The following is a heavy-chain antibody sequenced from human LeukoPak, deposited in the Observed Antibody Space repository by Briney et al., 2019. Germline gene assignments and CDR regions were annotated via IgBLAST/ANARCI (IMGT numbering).Heavy chain of an antibody. D-gene: IGHD2-15*01. CDR2: INPSGGST. J-gene: IGHJ5*02. V-gene: IGHV1-46*01. CDR3: ARDGLYCSGGSCYPTGWFDP. CDR1: GYTFTSYY. Sequence: ASVKLSCKASGYTFTSYYMHWVRQAPGQGLEWMGIINPSGGSTSYAQKFQGRVTMTRDTSTSTVYMELSSLRSEDTAVYYCARDGLYCSGGSCYPTGWFDPWGQGTLVTVSS.